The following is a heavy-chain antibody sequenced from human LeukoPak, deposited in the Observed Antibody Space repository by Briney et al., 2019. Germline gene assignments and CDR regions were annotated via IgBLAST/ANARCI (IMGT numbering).Heavy chain of an antibody. CDR2: IWYDGSNK. Sequence: GGSLRLSCAASGFTFSSYGMHWVRQAPGKGLEWVAVIWYDGSNKYYAGSVKGRFTISRDNSKNTLYLQMNSLRAEDTAVYYCARGTRYCSGGSCYSAEFDYWGQGTLVTVSS. J-gene: IGHJ4*02. D-gene: IGHD2-15*01. CDR1: GFTFSSYG. V-gene: IGHV3-33*01. CDR3: ARGTRYCSGGSCYSAEFDY.